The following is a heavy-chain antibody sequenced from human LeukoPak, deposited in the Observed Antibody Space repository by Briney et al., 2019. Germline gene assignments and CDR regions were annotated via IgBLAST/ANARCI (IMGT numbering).Heavy chain of an antibody. V-gene: IGHV1-46*01. J-gene: IGHJ5*02. CDR1: GYTFTSYY. Sequence: ASVKVSCKASGYTFTSYYMPWVRQAPGQGLEWIGIINPSGGSTSYAQKFQGRVTMTRDTSTSTVYMELSSLRSEDTAVYYCAIGYCSSTSCYGRFWFDPWGQGTLVTVSS. D-gene: IGHD2-2*01. CDR2: INPSGGST. CDR3: AIGYCSSTSCYGRFWFDP.